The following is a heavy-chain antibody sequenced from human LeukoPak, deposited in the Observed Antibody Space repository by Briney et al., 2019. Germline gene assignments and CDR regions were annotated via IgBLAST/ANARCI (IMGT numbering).Heavy chain of an antibody. CDR2: IYYSGST. V-gene: IGHV4-31*03. Sequence: SETLSLTCTVPGGSISSGGYYWSWIRQHPGKGLEWIGYIYYSGSTYYNPSLKSRVTISVDTSKNQFSLKLSSVTAADTAVYYCASHPLRRYFDYWGQGTLVTVSS. J-gene: IGHJ4*02. CDR3: ASHPLRRYFDY. CDR1: GGSISSGGYY.